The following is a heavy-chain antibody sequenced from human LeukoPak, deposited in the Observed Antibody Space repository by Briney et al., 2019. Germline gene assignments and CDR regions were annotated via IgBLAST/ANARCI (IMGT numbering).Heavy chain of an antibody. CDR1: GDIFSTYG. D-gene: IGHD2-21*02. Sequence: PGGSLRLSCVASGDIFSTYGMHWVRQAPGKGLEWVAVVWFDGSKEYYADSVKGRFTNSRDNSKNTMYLQMNSLRAEDTAVYYCARDRVNCGGDCYPRWYLDLWGRGTLVSVSS. J-gene: IGHJ2*01. V-gene: IGHV3-33*01. CDR3: ARDRVNCGGDCYPRWYLDL. CDR2: VWFDGSKE.